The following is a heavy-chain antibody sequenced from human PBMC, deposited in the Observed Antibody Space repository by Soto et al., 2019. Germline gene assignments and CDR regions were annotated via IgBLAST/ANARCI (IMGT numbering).Heavy chain of an antibody. CDR1: GASISSYY. V-gene: IGHV4-59*01. J-gene: IGHJ4*02. D-gene: IGHD5-18*01. CDR2: ISHGGST. CDR3: GSIPHGYTLGWVDY. Sequence: QVQLRESGPGLVKPSETLSLTCTVSGASISSYYWSWMRQAPGQGLEWIAYISHGGSTKYNPSLTSRVPISIERPKHQFPRESGFVTAADTALYYCGSIPHGYTLGWVDYWGQGSLVTVSS.